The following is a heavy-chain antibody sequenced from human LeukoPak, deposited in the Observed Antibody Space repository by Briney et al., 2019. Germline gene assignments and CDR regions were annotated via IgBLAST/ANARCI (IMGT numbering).Heavy chain of an antibody. D-gene: IGHD6-19*01. V-gene: IGHV3-9*01. CDR2: ISWNSGSI. CDR3: AKSYRAYSSGWLGFDY. J-gene: IGHJ4*02. CDR1: GFTFDDYA. Sequence: GGSLRLSCAASGFTFDDYAMHWVRQALGKGLEWVSGISWNSGSIGYADSVKGRFTISRDNAKNSLCLQMNSLRAEDTALYYCAKSYRAYSSGWLGFDYWGQGTLVTVSS.